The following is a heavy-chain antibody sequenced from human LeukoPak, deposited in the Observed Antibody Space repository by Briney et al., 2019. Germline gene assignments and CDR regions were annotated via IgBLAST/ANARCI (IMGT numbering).Heavy chain of an antibody. Sequence: SETLSLTCTASGGSISSYYWSWIRQPPGKGLEWIGYIYYSGSTNYNPSLKSRVTISVDTSRNQFSLKLSSVTAADTAVYYCARVSYSSGSYLFDYWGQGTLVTVSS. V-gene: IGHV4-59*01. CDR3: ARVSYSSGSYLFDY. J-gene: IGHJ4*02. CDR2: IYYSGST. CDR1: GGSISSYY. D-gene: IGHD3-10*01.